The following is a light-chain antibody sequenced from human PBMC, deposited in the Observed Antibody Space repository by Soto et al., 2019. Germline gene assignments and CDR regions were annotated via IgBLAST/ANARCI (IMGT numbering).Light chain of an antibody. CDR3: SSYAGSNNLV. CDR2: EVS. J-gene: IGLJ3*02. V-gene: IGLV2-8*01. Sequence: QSALTQPPSASGSPVQAVTISCTGTSSDVGGYNYVSWYQQQPGKAPKLIIYEVSKRPSGVPDRFSGSKSGNTASLTVSGLQPEDEADYYCSSYAGSNNLVFGGGTKLTLL. CDR1: SSDVGGYNY.